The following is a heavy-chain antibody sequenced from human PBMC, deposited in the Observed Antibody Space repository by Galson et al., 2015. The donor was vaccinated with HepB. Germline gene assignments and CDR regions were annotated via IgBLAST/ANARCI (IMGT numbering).Heavy chain of an antibody. J-gene: IGHJ4*02. D-gene: IGHD1-26*01. V-gene: IGHV2-5*02. CDR2: IYWDDDK. Sequence: PALVKPTQTLTLTCTFSGFSLSTSGVGVGWIRQPPGKALEWLALIYWDDDKRYSPSLKSRLTITKDTSKNQVVLTMTNMDPVDTATYYCARNVRGSYWTGFDYWGQGTLVTVSS. CDR3: ARNVRGSYWTGFDY. CDR1: GFSLSTSGVG.